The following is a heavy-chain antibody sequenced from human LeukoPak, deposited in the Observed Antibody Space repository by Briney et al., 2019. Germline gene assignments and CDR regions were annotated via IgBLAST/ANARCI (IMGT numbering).Heavy chain of an antibody. CDR1: GFTVSSNC. J-gene: IGHJ4*02. CDR2: IYSGGNT. CDR3: ARRAGEYSHPYDY. D-gene: IGHD4-17*01. V-gene: IGHV3-53*01. Sequence: GGSLRLSCTVSGFTVSSNCMSWVRQAPGKGLEWVSFIYSGGNTHYSDSVKGRFTISRDNSKNTLYLQMNSLRAEDTAVYYCARRAGEYSHPYDYWGQGTLVTVSS.